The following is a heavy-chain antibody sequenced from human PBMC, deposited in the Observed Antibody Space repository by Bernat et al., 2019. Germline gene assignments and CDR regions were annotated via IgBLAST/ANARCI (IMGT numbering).Heavy chain of an antibody. Sequence: QVQLVESGGGLVKPGGSLRLSCAASGFTFSDYYMSWIRQAPGKGLDWVSYISSSSSYTNYADSVKGRFTISRDNSKNTLYLQMNTLRAEDTAVYYCAKMAYGDYVPIDYWGQGTLVTVSS. J-gene: IGHJ4*02. CDR2: ISSSSSYT. CDR3: AKMAYGDYVPIDY. CDR1: GFTFSDYY. V-gene: IGHV3-11*05. D-gene: IGHD4-17*01.